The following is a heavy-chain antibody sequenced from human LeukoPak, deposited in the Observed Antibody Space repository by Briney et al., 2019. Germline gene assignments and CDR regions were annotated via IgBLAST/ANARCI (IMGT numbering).Heavy chain of an antibody. J-gene: IGHJ4*02. CDR3: AKSGGYDILTGYYFDY. CDR2: ISGSGGST. V-gene: IGHV3-23*01. Sequence: GGSLRLSCVASGFSFSTYTMSWVRQAPGKGLEWVSAISGSGGSTYYADSVKGRFTISRDNSKNTLYLQMNSLRVEDTAVYYCAKSGGYDILTGYYFDYWGQGTLVTVSS. CDR1: GFSFSTYT. D-gene: IGHD3-9*01.